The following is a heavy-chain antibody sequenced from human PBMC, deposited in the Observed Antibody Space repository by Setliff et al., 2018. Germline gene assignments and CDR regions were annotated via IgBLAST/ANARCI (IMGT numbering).Heavy chain of an antibody. J-gene: IGHJ4*02. CDR1: GGSISSGDYY. V-gene: IGHV4-30-4*08. CDR2: IYYSGST. Sequence: KPSETLSLTCTVSGGSISSGDYYWSWIRQPPGKGLEWIGYIYYSGSTYYNPSLKSRVTISVDTSKNQFSLKLSSVTAADTAVYYCACSGSYYKTIDYWGQGTLVTVSS. CDR3: ACSGSYYKTIDY. D-gene: IGHD3-10*02.